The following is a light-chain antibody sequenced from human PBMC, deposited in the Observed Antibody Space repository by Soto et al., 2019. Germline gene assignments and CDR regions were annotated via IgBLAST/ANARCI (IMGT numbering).Light chain of an antibody. CDR3: QQYHSYPWT. J-gene: IGKJ1*01. V-gene: IGKV1-5*01. CDR1: QSISGY. Sequence: DIQITQSPSSLSASVGDTVTITCRASQSISGYLAWYQQKPGKVPKLLSLESGVPSRFIGSGSGTGFTLTISSLQPDDSASYYCQQYHSYPWTFGQGTKVDIK.